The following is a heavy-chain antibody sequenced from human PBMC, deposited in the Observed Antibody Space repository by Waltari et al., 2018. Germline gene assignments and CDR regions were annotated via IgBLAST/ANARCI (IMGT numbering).Heavy chain of an antibody. D-gene: IGHD3-9*01. V-gene: IGHV1-69*08. J-gene: IGHJ6*02. CDR2: IIPIFGTA. CDR3: ARDILNAETPSPFYYYYGMDV. CDR1: GGTFSSYA. Sequence: QVQLVQSGAEVKKPGSSVKVSCKASGGTFSSYAISWVRQAPGQGLEWMGRIIPIFGTANYAQKFQGRVTITADKSTSTAYMELSSLRSEDTAVYYCARDILNAETPSPFYYYYGMDVWGQGTTVTVSS.